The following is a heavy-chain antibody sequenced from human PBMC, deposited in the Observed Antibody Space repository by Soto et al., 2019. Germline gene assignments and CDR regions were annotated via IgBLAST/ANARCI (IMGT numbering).Heavy chain of an antibody. D-gene: IGHD1-26*01. J-gene: IGHJ4*02. CDR2: IYSGDTT. Sequence: EVQLVESGGGLIQPGGSLRLSCAASGFTVTSSYMNWVRQAPGKGLEWVSIIYSGDTTSYADSMKGRFTISRDNSKNTLYIQMNNLRVEDTAVYYCATSELTKARFDYWGQGTLVTVSS. V-gene: IGHV3-53*01. CDR3: ATSELTKARFDY. CDR1: GFTVTSSY.